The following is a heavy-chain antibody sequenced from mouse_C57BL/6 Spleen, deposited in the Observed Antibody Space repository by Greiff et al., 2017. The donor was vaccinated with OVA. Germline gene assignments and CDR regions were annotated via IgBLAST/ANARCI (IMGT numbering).Heavy chain of an antibody. CDR2: ITPNNGGT. Sequence: VQLQQSGPELVKPGASVKIPCKASGYTFTDYNMDWVKQSHGKSLEWIGDITPNNGGTIYNQKFKGKATLTVDKSSSTAYMELRSLTSEDTAVYYCATGSYSNYDAMDYWGQGTSVTVSS. CDR1: GYTFTDYN. CDR3: ATGSYSNYDAMDY. J-gene: IGHJ4*01. D-gene: IGHD2-5*01. V-gene: IGHV1-18*01.